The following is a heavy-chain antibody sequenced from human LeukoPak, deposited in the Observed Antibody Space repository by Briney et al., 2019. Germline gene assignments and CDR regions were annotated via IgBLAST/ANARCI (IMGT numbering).Heavy chain of an antibody. J-gene: IGHJ4*02. CDR2: ISAYNGNT. V-gene: IGHV1-18*04. CDR1: GYIFSTYG. D-gene: IGHD6-6*01. Sequence: GASVKVSCTASGYIFSTYGFSWVRQAPGQGLEWMGWISAYNGNTNYAQKLQGRVTMTTDTSTSTAYMELRSLRSDDTAVYYCATDGPYSSSPGDYWGQGTLVTVSS. CDR3: ATDGPYSSSPGDY.